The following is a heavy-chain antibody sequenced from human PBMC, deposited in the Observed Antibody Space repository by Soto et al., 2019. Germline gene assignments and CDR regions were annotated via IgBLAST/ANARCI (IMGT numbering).Heavy chain of an antibody. CDR3: ALTYSSTSIAFDS. V-gene: IGHV3-74*01. Sequence: GGSLRLSCAVSGFTLSPYWMHWVRQGPGKGLVWVSRINFDGSRTDYAASVKGRFTISRDNAKNNLFLQMSNLRAEDTAVYYCALTYSSTSIAFDSWGQGSLVTVSS. CDR2: INFDGSRT. D-gene: IGHD6-19*01. J-gene: IGHJ4*02. CDR1: GFTLSPYW.